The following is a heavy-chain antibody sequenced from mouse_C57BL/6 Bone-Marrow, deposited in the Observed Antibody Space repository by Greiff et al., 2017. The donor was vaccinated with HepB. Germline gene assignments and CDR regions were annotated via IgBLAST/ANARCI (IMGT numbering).Heavy chain of an antibody. CDR3: TGPYSFAY. V-gene: IGHV6-3*01. Sequence: EVHLVESGGGLVQPGGSMKLSCVASGFTFSNYWMNWVRQSPEKGLEWVAQIRLKSDNYATHYAESVKGRFTISRDDSKSSVYLQMNNLRAEDTGIYYCTGPYSFAYWGQGTLVTVSA. D-gene: IGHD6-5*01. CDR2: IRLKSDNYAT. CDR1: GFTFSNYW. J-gene: IGHJ3*01.